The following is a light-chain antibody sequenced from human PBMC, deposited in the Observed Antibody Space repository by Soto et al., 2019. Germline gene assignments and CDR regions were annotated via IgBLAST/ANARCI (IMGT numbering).Light chain of an antibody. Sequence: DIQMTQSPSSVSASVGDRVTVTCRASQGIGSWLAWYQKKPGKAPILLIYAASSLQSGVPSRFSGSGSGTDLTLTISILQPEDCSICFCQQANSFPITFGQGTRLEIK. J-gene: IGKJ5*01. V-gene: IGKV1-12*01. CDR2: AAS. CDR1: QGIGSW. CDR3: QQANSFPIT.